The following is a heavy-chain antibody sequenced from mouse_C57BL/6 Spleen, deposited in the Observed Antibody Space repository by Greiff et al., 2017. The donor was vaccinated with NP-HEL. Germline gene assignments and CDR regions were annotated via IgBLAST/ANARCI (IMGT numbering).Heavy chain of an antibody. J-gene: IGHJ4*01. D-gene: IGHD1-1*01. CDR1: GFNIKDYY. CDR3: TTSPYYYGSSPYAMDY. V-gene: IGHV14-1*01. CDR2: IDPEDGDT. Sequence: EVQLQQSGAELVRPGASVKLSCTASGFNIKDYYMHWVKQRPEQGLEWIGRIDPEDGDTEYAPKFQGKATMTADTSSNTAYLQLSSLTSEDTAVYYCTTSPYYYGSSPYAMDYWGQGTSVTVSS.